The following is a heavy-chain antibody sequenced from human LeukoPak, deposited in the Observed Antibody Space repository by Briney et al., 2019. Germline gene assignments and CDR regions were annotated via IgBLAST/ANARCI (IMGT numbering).Heavy chain of an antibody. CDR3: ARRRSTYVLRYFDWVMDPHFDY. CDR2: ISGTGNTI. J-gene: IGHJ4*02. V-gene: IGHV3-48*01. Sequence: GGSLRLSCAASGFTLSDYNMHWVRQVPGKGLEWISYISGTGNTIYYADSVKGRFTISRDNSKNTLYLQMNSLRAADTAVYYCARRRSTYVLRYFDWVMDPHFDYWGQGTLVTVSS. CDR1: GFTLSDYN. D-gene: IGHD3-9*01.